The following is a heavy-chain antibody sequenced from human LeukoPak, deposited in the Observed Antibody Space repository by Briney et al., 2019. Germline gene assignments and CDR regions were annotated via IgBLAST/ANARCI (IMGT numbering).Heavy chain of an antibody. J-gene: IGHJ6*02. CDR3: ARERGTTVIGGDYYYYGLNV. CDR2: INSDDNST. Sequence: PGGSLRLSCEASGFTFGKYRMHWVRQAPGKGLVWVSRINSDDNSTSYADSVKGRFTISRDNARNTLSLQMNSLRVEDTAVYYCARERGTTVIGGDYYYYGLNVWGQGTTVTVSS. CDR1: GFTFGKYR. V-gene: IGHV3-74*01. D-gene: IGHD4-17*01.